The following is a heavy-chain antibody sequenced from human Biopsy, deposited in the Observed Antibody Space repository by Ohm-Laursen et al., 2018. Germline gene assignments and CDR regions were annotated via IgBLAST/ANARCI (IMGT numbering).Heavy chain of an antibody. CDR2: IIAVSGLV. V-gene: IGHV1-69*17. D-gene: IGHD3-3*01. CDR3: ATPFQYYDSWGGYPPFDH. J-gene: IGHJ4*02. Sequence: SVKVSCKASGGTFSNYAIGWVRQAPGEGLEWMGGIIAVSGLVNYAPKFQGRVSITTDKSTTTAYMELSNLKSEDTAVYYCATPFQYYDSWGGYPPFDHWGQGTLVTVSS. CDR1: GGTFSNYA.